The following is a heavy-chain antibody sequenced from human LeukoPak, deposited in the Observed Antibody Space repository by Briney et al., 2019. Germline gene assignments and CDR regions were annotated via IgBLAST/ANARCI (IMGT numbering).Heavy chain of an antibody. CDR1: GYTFTGYY. V-gene: IGHV1-2*02. CDR3: ARDDIPGDFWSGLFDY. Sequence: GASVKVSCKASGYTFTGYYMHWVRQAPGQGLEWMGWINPNSGGTNYAQKFQGRVTMTRDTSISTAYMELSRLRSEDTAVYYCARDDIPGDFWSGLFDYWGQGTLVTVSS. D-gene: IGHD3-3*01. CDR2: INPNSGGT. J-gene: IGHJ4*02.